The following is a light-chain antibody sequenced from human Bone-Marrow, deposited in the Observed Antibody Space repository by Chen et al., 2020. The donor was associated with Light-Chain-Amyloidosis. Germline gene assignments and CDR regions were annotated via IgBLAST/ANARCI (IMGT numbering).Light chain of an antibody. CDR2: DDR. Sequence: SYVLTQPSSVSVAPGQTATIACAGNNIGSTSVHWYTQTPGHAPLLVVYDDRDRPSGIPERLSGSNSRNTATLTISRVEVGDEADYYCQVWDRSGDRPVFGVGTKLTVL. V-gene: IGLV3-21*02. CDR3: QVWDRSGDRPV. J-gene: IGLJ3*02. CDR1: NIGSTS.